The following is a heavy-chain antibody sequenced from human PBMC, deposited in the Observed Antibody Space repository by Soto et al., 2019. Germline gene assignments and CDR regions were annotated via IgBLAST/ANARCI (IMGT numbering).Heavy chain of an antibody. CDR2: MNPNSGNT. Sequence: ASVKVSCKASGYTFTSYDINWVRQATGQGLEWMGWMNPNSGNTGYAQKFQGRVTMTRDTSTSTVYMELSSLRSEDTAVYYCARDKWELPRDYWGQGTLVTVSS. CDR1: GYTFTSYD. J-gene: IGHJ4*02. CDR3: ARDKWELPRDY. D-gene: IGHD1-26*01. V-gene: IGHV1-8*01.